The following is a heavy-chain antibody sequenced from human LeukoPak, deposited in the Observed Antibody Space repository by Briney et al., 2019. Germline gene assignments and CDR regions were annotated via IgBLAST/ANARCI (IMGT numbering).Heavy chain of an antibody. CDR3: ATSPSDIAVVPDREPYYYGMDV. D-gene: IGHD2-2*01. CDR1: GGTFSSYA. V-gene: IGHV1-69*06. Sequence: SVKISCATPGGTFSSYAIRWVRQAPGQGLEWVGGVIPIFASANYAQRFYGTVTTTEGKSTRTDYIGLCRVRSEDTGVYYCATSPSDIAVVPDREPYYYGMDVWGKGTTVTVSS. J-gene: IGHJ6*04. CDR2: VIPIFASA.